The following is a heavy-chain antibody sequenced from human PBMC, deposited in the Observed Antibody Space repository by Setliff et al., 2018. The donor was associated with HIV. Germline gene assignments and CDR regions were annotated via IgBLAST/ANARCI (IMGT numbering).Heavy chain of an antibody. D-gene: IGHD6-25*01. CDR3: VKDGSAAGRHYSYMSV. J-gene: IGHJ3*01. CDR2: INQDGSDK. Sequence: GGSLRLSCVVSRFTFSEYWMSWVRQAPGKGLQWVANINQDGSDKYYVDSVKGRFTISRDNAKNSVYLEMTRLRAEDTALYYCVKDGSAAGRHYSYMSVWGQGTRVT. V-gene: IGHV3-7*03. CDR1: RFTFSEYW.